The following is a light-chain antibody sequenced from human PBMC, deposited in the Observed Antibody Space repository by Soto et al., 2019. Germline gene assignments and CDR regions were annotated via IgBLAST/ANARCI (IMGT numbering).Light chain of an antibody. CDR2: NNN. Sequence: QSVQIQPPSASRTPGQRVTISCSGSRSNIGNNAVSWYQQLPGTAPKLLIYNNNQRPSGVPDRFSGSKSGTSAPLAISGLQSEDEADYYCAAWDDSLNARGVFGGGTKLTFL. CDR1: RSNIGNNA. V-gene: IGLV1-44*01. J-gene: IGLJ3*02. CDR3: AAWDDSLNARGV.